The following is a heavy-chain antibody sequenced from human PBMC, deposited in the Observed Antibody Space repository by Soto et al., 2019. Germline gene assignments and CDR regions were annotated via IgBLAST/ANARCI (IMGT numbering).Heavy chain of an antibody. V-gene: IGHV5-51*01. Sequence: GESLKISSKGSGGSFISYWIGWVRQMPGKGLEWMGIIYPGDSDTRYSPSFQGQVTISADKSISTAYLQWSSLKASDTAMYFCATYCSGGSCYSVYAFDIWGQGTMVPVSS. D-gene: IGHD2-15*01. CDR1: GGSFISYW. CDR3: ATYCSGGSCYSVYAFDI. CDR2: IYPGDSDT. J-gene: IGHJ3*02.